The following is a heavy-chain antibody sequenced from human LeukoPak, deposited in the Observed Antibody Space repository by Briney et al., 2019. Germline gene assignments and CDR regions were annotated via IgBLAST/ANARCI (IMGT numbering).Heavy chain of an antibody. CDR3: ARERPPTGLGWFDP. Sequence: GGSLRLSCAASGFTFSSYWMYWVRQAPGKGLVWVSRTNSDGSSTSYADSVKGRFTISRDNAKNTLYLQMNSLRAEDTAVYYCARERPPTGLGWFDPWGQGTLVTVSS. J-gene: IGHJ5*02. V-gene: IGHV3-74*01. CDR1: GFTFSSYW. D-gene: IGHD1-1*01. CDR2: TNSDGSST.